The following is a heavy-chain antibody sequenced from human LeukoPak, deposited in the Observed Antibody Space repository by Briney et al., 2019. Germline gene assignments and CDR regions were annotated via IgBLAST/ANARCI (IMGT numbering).Heavy chain of an antibody. D-gene: IGHD3-22*01. CDR2: ISSDGSRV. CDR3: ARQDRYRYYYDSSGHISH. Sequence: GGSLRLSCAASGFTFSSYEMNWVRQAPGKGLVWVSRISSDGSRVTYADSVKGRFTISRDNSKNTLYLQMNSLRAEDTAVYYCARQDRYRYYYDSSGHISHWGQGTLVTVSS. CDR1: GFTFSSYE. V-gene: IGHV3-74*01. J-gene: IGHJ1*01.